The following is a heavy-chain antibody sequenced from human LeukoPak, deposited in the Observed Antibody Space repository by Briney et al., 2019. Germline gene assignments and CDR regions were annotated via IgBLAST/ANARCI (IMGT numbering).Heavy chain of an antibody. CDR2: ISSYNVNT. CDR1: GYTFTSYV. D-gene: IGHD3-22*01. J-gene: IGHJ4*02. Sequence: ASVKVSCNASGYTFTSYVISWVRHAPRQGLEWMGLISSYNVNTNYTQKLQCRVTMTTDTSTSTAYMELRSLRSDAAAVYYWARSSMGAYYDSSGYYYFDYWGQGTLVTVSS. CDR3: ARSSMGAYYDSSGYYYFDY. V-gene: IGHV1-18*04.